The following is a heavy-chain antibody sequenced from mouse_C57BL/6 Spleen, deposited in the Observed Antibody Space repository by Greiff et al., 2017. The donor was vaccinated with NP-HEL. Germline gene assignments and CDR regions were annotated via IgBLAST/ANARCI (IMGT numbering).Heavy chain of an antibody. CDR1: GYAFSSSW. CDR3: ASQGGWFAY. Sequence: QVQLQQSGPELVKPGASVKISCKASGYAFSSSWMNWVKQRPGKGLEWIGRIYPGGGDTNYNGKFKGKATLTADKSSSTAYMQRSSLTSEDSAVYLCASQGGWFAYWGQGTLVTVSA. J-gene: IGHJ3*01. V-gene: IGHV1-82*01. D-gene: IGHD3-2*02. CDR2: IYPGGGDT.